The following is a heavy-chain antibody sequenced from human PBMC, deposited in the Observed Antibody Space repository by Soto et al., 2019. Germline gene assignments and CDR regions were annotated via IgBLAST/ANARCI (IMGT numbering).Heavy chain of an antibody. J-gene: IGHJ5*02. V-gene: IGHV1-8*01. Sequence: ASVKVSCKASGYTFTSYDINWVRQATGQGLEWMGWMNPNSGNTGYAQKFQGRVTMTRNTSISTAYMELSSLRSEDTAVYYCASLRLGYDFWSGYPSNWFDPPGQGTRVTVSS. CDR2: MNPNSGNT. CDR1: GYTFTSYD. CDR3: ASLRLGYDFWSGYPSNWFDP. D-gene: IGHD3-3*01.